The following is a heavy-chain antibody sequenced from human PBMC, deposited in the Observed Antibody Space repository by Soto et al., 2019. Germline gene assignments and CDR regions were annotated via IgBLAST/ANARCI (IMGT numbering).Heavy chain of an antibody. CDR2: ISYDGSNK. CDR3: ARDYFTGTTQLPGALGY. CDR1: GFTFSSYA. Sequence: GGSLRLSCAASGFTFSSYAMRWVRQAPGKGLEWVAVISYDGSNKYYADSVKGRFTISRDNSKNTLYLQMNSLRAEDTAVYYCARDYFTGTTQLPGALGYWGQGTLVTVSS. D-gene: IGHD1-7*01. J-gene: IGHJ4*02. V-gene: IGHV3-30-3*01.